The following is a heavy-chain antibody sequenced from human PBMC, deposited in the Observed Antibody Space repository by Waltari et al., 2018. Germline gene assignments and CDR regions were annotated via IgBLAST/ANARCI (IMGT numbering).Heavy chain of an antibody. D-gene: IGHD3-9*01. V-gene: IGHV3-53*02. CDR3: ARSYDILTGLDY. CDR2: SYSGGST. Sequence: EVQLVETGGGLIQPGGSLRLSCAASGFTVSSNYMSWARQAPGKGLEWVSVSYSGGSTYSADSVKGRFTISRDNSKNTLYLQMNSLRAEDTAVYYCARSYDILTGLDYWGQGTLVTVSS. CDR1: GFTVSSNY. J-gene: IGHJ4*02.